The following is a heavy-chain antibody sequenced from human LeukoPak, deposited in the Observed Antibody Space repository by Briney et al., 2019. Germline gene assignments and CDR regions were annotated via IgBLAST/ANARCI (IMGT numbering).Heavy chain of an antibody. J-gene: IGHJ4*02. CDR3: AKARPMVRGVIIDY. CDR1: GGTFSSYA. Sequence: ASVKVSCKASGGTFSSYAISWVRQAPGQGLEWMGGIIPIFGTANYAQKFQGRVTITADESTSTAYMELSSLRAEDTAVYYCAKARPMVRGVIIDYWGQGTLVTVSS. V-gene: IGHV1-69*13. CDR2: IIPIFGTA. D-gene: IGHD3-10*01.